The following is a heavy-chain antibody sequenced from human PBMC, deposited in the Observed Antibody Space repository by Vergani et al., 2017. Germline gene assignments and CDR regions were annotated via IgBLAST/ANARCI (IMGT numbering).Heavy chain of an antibody. CDR2: ISAYNGNT. J-gene: IGHJ5*02. D-gene: IGHD3-10*01. V-gene: IGHV1-18*04. CDR1: GYTFTSYG. CDR3: ARAVYYYGSGSYFSPQGWFDP. Sequence: QVQLVQSGAEVKKPGASVKVSCKASGYTFTSYGISWVRQAPGQGLEWMGWISAYNGNTNYAQKLQGRVTMTTDTCTSTAYMELRSLRSDDTAVYYCARAVYYYGSGSYFSPQGWFDPWGQGTLVTVSS.